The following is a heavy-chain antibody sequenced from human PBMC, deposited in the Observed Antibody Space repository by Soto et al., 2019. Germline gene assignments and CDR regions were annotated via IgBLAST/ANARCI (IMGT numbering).Heavy chain of an antibody. CDR2: IWYDGSNK. CDR3: ARSPYDFWSGSTEGYYSYGTDF. J-gene: IGHJ6*02. CDR1: GFTFSSYG. Sequence: QVQLVESGGGVVQPGRSLRLSCAASGFTFSSYGMHWVRQAPGKGLECVAVIWYDGSNKYYADSVKGRFTISRDNSKNTMYLQMNSRTDEDTAVYYCARSPYDFWSGSTEGYYSYGTDFLGQGPTVTVSS. D-gene: IGHD3-3*01. V-gene: IGHV3-33*01.